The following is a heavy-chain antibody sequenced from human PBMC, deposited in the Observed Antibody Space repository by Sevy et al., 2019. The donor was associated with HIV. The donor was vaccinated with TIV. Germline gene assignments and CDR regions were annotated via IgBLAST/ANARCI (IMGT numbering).Heavy chain of an antibody. CDR3: AGDTYYYYGMDV. V-gene: IGHV1-8*01. J-gene: IGHJ6*02. CDR2: MNPNSGNT. CDR1: GYTFTSYD. Sequence: ASVKVSCKASGYTFTSYDINWVRQATGQGLEWMGWMNPNSGNTGYAQTFQGRVTMTRKTSISTAYMELSSLRSEDTAVYYCAGDTYYYYGMDVWGQGTTVTVSS.